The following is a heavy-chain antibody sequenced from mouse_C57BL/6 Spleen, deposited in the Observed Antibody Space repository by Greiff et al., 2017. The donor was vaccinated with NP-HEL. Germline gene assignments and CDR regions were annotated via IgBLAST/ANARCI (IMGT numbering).Heavy chain of an antibody. V-gene: IGHV1-72*01. J-gene: IGHJ4*01. CDR3: ARSHYYGIDYYAMDY. CDR2: IYPNSGGT. D-gene: IGHD1-1*01. CDR1: GYTFTSYW. Sequence: QVQLQQPGAELVKPGASVKLSCKASGYTFTSYWMHWVKQRPGRGLEWIGRIYPNSGGTKYNEKFKSKATLTVDKPSSTAYMQLRSLTSEDSAVYYCARSHYYGIDYYAMDYWGQGTSVTVSS.